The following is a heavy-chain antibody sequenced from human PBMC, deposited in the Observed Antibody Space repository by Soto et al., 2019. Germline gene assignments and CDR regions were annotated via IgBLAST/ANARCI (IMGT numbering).Heavy chain of an antibody. Sequence: GGSLRLSCAASGFTFSSYAMSWVRQAPGKGLEWVSAISGSGGSTYYADSVKGRFTISRANSKNTLYLQMNSLRAEDTAVYYCAKGRPGVPYYYGMDVWGQGTTVTVSS. CDR2: ISGSGGST. J-gene: IGHJ6*02. CDR3: AKGRPGVPYYYGMDV. V-gene: IGHV3-23*01. D-gene: IGHD6-6*01. CDR1: GFTFSSYA.